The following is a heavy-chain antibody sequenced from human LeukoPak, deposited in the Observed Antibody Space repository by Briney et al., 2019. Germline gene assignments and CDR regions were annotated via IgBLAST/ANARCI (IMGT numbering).Heavy chain of an antibody. CDR2: IYYSGST. D-gene: IGHD3-10*01. CDR3: ARTKLYYASMDV. Sequence: PSETLSLTCTVSGGSISSYYWSWIRQPPGKGLEWLGYIYYSGSTNYNPSLKSRVTISVDTSKNQFSLKLSSVTAADTAVYYCARTKLYYASMDVWGKGTTVTISS. V-gene: IGHV4-59*12. J-gene: IGHJ6*03. CDR1: GGSISSYY.